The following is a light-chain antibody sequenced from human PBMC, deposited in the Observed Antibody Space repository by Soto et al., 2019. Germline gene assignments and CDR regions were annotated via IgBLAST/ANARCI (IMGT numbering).Light chain of an antibody. CDR3: SSYTSSSPYV. CDR1: SSDVGGYNY. J-gene: IGLJ1*01. V-gene: IGLV2-14*01. Sequence: QSALTPPASVSGSPGQSITISCTGTSSDVGGYNYVSWYQQYPGKAPKLLIYDVSNRPSGVSNRFSGSKSGNTASLTISGLQAEDEADYYCSSYTSSSPYVFGTGTKVTVL. CDR2: DVS.